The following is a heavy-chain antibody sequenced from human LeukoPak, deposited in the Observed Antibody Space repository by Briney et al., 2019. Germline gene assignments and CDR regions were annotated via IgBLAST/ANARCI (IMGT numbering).Heavy chain of an antibody. CDR3: AKDLGYYDSSGYYEGAFDI. D-gene: IGHD3-22*01. Sequence: PGGSLRLSCAASGFTFSSYGMHWVRQAPGKGLEWVAVISYDGSNKYYADSVKGRFTTSRDNSKNTLYLQMNSLRAEDTAVYYCAKDLGYYDSSGYYEGAFDIWGQGTMVTVSS. J-gene: IGHJ3*02. V-gene: IGHV3-30*18. CDR2: ISYDGSNK. CDR1: GFTFSSYG.